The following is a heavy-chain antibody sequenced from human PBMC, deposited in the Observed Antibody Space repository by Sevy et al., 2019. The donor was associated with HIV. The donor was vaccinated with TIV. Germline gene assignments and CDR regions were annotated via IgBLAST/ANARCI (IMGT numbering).Heavy chain of an antibody. CDR1: GFTFSSYA. V-gene: IGHV3-23*01. CDR3: AKDQGQLLQYYFDY. CDR2: VSVRSGST. J-gene: IGHJ4*02. Sequence: GGSLRLSCAASGFTFSSYAMSWVRQATGKGLEWVSGVSVRSGSTYYADSVKGRFTISRDNSKNTLYLDMNSLRAEDTAIYYCAKDQGQLLQYYFDYWGQGTLVTVSS. D-gene: IGHD2-2*01.